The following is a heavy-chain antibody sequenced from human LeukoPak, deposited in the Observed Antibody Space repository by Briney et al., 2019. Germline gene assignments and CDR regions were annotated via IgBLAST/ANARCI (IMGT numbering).Heavy chain of an antibody. CDR2: IYPGDSDT. V-gene: IGHV5-51*01. J-gene: IGHJ3*02. CDR3: ARPPLYGSGSSDAFDI. CDR1: GYSFTSYW. D-gene: IGHD3-10*01. Sequence: GESLKISCKGSGYSFTSYWIGWVRQMPGKGLEWMGIIYPGDSDTRYSPSFQGQVTISADKSISTAYLQWSSLKASDTAMYYCARPPLYGSGSSDAFDIWGQGTLVTVSS.